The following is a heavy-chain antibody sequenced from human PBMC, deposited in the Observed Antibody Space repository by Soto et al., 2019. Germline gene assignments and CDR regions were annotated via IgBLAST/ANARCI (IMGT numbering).Heavy chain of an antibody. V-gene: IGHV4-59*01. Sequence: SQTLSLTCTVSGGSISSYYWSWIRQPPGKGLEWIGYIYYSGSTNYNPSLKSRVTISVDTSKNQFSLKLSSVTAADTAVYYCARFHGDYNYYYYSMDVWGQGTTVTVSS. D-gene: IGHD4-17*01. CDR2: IYYSGST. CDR3: ARFHGDYNYYYYSMDV. CDR1: GGSISSYY. J-gene: IGHJ6*02.